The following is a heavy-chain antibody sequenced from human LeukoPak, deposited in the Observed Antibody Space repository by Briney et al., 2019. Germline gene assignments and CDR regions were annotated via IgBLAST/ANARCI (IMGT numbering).Heavy chain of an antibody. CDR1: GFTFSSYD. CDR2: IGAAGDT. D-gene: IGHD1/OR15-1a*01. J-gene: IGHJ4*02. V-gene: IGHV3-13*01. Sequence: GGSLSLSCAASGFTFSSYDMHWVRQATGKGLEWVSAIGAAGDTYYPGSVKGRFTISRENAKNSLYLQVNSLRAGDTAVCYCVRQTTRTDRSYFDYWGQGTLVTVSS. CDR3: VRQTTRTDRSYFDY.